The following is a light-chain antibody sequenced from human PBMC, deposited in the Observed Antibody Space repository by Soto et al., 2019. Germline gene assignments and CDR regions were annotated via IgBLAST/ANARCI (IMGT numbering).Light chain of an antibody. J-gene: IGKJ1*01. CDR3: QHWNDYSWT. CDR2: KTS. Sequence: EIHMTQSPSTLSASVGDRVTITCRASQSISIWLAWYQQKPGKAPNLLIYKTSSLETGVPSRFSGSGSGTESTLTISSLQPDDFATYYCQHWNDYSWTFGQGTKVEVK. CDR1: QSISIW. V-gene: IGKV1-5*03.